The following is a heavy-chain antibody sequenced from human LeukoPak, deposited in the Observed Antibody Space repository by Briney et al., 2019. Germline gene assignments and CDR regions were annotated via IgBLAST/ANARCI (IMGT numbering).Heavy chain of an antibody. CDR3: AIIRSLSRWYIY. CDR1: GFTFSSYA. D-gene: IGHD6-19*01. J-gene: IGHJ4*02. V-gene: IGHV3-23*01. Sequence: GGSLRLSCAASGFTFSSYAMSWVRQAPGKGLEWVSAISGSGGGTYYADSVKGRFTISRDNSKNTLYLQMNSLRAEDTAVYYCAIIRSLSRWYIYWGQGTLVTVSS. CDR2: ISGSGGGT.